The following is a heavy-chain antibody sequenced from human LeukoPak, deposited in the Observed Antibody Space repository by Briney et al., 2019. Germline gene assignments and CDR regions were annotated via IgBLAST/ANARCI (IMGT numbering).Heavy chain of an antibody. V-gene: IGHV3-21*01. CDR1: GFTFSSYS. Sequence: GGSLRLSCAASGFTFSSYSMDWVRQAPGKGLEWVSSISSSSSHIYYADSVKGRFTISRDNAKNSLYLQMNSLRAEDTAVYYCARGYYYGSGSYPFDYWGQGTLVTVSS. J-gene: IGHJ4*02. CDR3: ARGYYYGSGSYPFDY. D-gene: IGHD3-10*01. CDR2: ISSSSSHI.